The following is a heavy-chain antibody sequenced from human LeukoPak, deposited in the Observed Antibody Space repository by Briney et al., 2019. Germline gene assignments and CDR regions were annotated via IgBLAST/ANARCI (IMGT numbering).Heavy chain of an antibody. D-gene: IGHD6-6*01. Sequence: SETLSLTCAISGDSVSSNSAAWNWIRQSPSRGLEWLGRTYYRSKWYNDYAVSVKSRITINPDTSKNQFSLQLNSVTPEDTAVYFCASSGVSSSFQHFPYYYYYMDVWGKGTTVTVSS. J-gene: IGHJ6*03. CDR3: ASSGVSSSFQHFPYYYYYMDV. CDR1: GDSVSSNSAA. V-gene: IGHV6-1*01. CDR2: TYYRSKWYN.